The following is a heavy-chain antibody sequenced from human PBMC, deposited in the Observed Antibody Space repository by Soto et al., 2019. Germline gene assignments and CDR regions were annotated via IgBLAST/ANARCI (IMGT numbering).Heavy chain of an antibody. CDR3: ARGRSRWYNWCDP. V-gene: IGHV1-8*01. Sequence: QVQLVQSGAEVKKPGASVKVSCKAYGYTFTSYDINWVRQATGQGLEWMGWMNPNSGNTGYAQKFQGGVTMTRNTSISKAYMELSSQRSEDTAVYYCARGRSRWYNWCDPLGPGTLVNVSS. J-gene: IGHJ5*02. CDR2: MNPNSGNT. D-gene: IGHD6-13*01. CDR1: GYTFTSYD.